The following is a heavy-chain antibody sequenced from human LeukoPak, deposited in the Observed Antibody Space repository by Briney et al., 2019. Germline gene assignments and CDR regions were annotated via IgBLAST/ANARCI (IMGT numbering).Heavy chain of an antibody. D-gene: IGHD6-19*01. CDR2: IYPGDSDT. J-gene: IGHJ4*02. CDR3: ARPVDRGWYSLTD. CDR1: GYSFTSYW. Sequence: GESLQISCKGSGYSFTSYWIGWVRQMPGKGLEWMGIIYPGDSDTRYSPSFQGQVTISADKSISIAYLQWSSLKASDTAMYYCARPVDRGWYSLTDWGQGTLVTVSS. V-gene: IGHV5-51*01.